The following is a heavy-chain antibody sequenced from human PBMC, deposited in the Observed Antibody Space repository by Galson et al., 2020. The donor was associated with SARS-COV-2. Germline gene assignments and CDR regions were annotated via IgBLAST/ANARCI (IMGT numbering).Heavy chain of an antibody. CDR2: INHSGST. D-gene: IGHD6-6*01. Sequence: SETLSLTCAVYGGSFSGYYWSWIRQPPGKGLEWIGEINHSGSTNYNPSLKSRVTISVDTSKNQFSLKLSSVTAADTAVYYCARGTAYSSSSVGLDYWGQGTLVTVSS. J-gene: IGHJ4*02. CDR1: GGSFSGYY. CDR3: ARGTAYSSSSVGLDY. V-gene: IGHV4-34*01.